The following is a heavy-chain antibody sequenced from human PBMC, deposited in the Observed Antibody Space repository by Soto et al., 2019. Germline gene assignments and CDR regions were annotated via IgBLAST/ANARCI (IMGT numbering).Heavy chain of an antibody. D-gene: IGHD2-8*02. Sequence: QVQLQQWCAGLLKPSETLSLTCAVYGGSFSGYYRGWIRQPPGKGLWWIGHINHSGSTNYNPSLKSRVTISVDTSKSQCALKLSSVTAADTAVYYCARGIHTGQFDYWGQGTLVTVSS. J-gene: IGHJ4*02. V-gene: IGHV4-34*01. CDR3: ARGIHTGQFDY. CDR1: GGSFSGYY. CDR2: INHSGST.